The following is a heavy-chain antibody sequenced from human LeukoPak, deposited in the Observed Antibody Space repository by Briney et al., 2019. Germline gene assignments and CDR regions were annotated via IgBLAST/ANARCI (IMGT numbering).Heavy chain of an antibody. V-gene: IGHV3-7*01. J-gene: IGHJ4*02. CDR1: GFLFRTYW. CDR2: IKTDGSEQ. Sequence: GGSLRLSCAASGFLFRTYWMTWVRQAPGKGPEWVANIKTDGSEQHYLDSVKGRFHISRDNANNSLSLQMNSLRAEDTAVYYCARGANPDDFWGQGTLVTVSS. CDR3: ARGANPDDF.